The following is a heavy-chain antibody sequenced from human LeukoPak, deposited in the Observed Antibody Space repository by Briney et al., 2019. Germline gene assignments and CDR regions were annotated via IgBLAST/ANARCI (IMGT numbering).Heavy chain of an antibody. CDR3: AREYTEVFDY. CDR1: GGSFSGYY. CDR2: INHSGST. V-gene: IGHV4-34*01. J-gene: IGHJ4*02. Sequence: SETLSLTCAVYGGSFSGYYWSWIRQPPGKGLEWIGEINHSGSTNYNPSLKSRVTISVDTSKNQFSLKLSSVTAADTAVYYCAREYTEVFDYWGQGTLVTVSS. D-gene: IGHD1-1*01.